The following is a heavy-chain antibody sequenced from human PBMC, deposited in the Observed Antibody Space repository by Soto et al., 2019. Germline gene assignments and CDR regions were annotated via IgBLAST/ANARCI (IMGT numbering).Heavy chain of an antibody. J-gene: IGHJ6*02. V-gene: IGHV3-21*01. Sequence: GGSLRLSCAASGFTFSSYSMNWVRQAPGKGLEWVSSISSSSSYIYYADSVKGRFTISRDNAKNSLYLQMNSLRAEDTAVYYCAREYCSSTCCYTGGYFCGLDVWGQGTTVTVSS. D-gene: IGHD2-2*02. CDR1: GFTFSSYS. CDR2: ISSSSSYI. CDR3: AREYCSSTCCYTGGYFCGLDV.